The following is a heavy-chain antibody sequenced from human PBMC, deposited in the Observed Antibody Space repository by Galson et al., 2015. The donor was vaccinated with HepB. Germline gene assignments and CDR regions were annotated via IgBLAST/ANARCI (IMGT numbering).Heavy chain of an antibody. D-gene: IGHD2-8*02. CDR2: FDPCDSYP. V-gene: IGHV5-10-1*01. J-gene: IGHJ6*02. CDR3: ARLSRYRNSSAGGYSCYYALDD. CDR1: GYSFTSYW. Sequence: QSGAAVKKPGESLRISCKASGYSFTSYWISWVRQMPGKGLEWMGRFDPCDSYPNYSPSFQGHVSISTDNSSHTAYLQWGSLRASDTATYYFARLSRYRNSSAGGYSCYYALDDWGQGTTVTVSS.